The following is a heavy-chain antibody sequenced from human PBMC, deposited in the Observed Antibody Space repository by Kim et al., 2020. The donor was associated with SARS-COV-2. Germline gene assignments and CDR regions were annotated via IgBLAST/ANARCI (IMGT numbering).Heavy chain of an antibody. Sequence: SETLSLTCTVSGGSISSGSYYWSWIRQPAGKGLEWIGRIYTSGSTNYNPSLKSRVTISVDTSKNQFSLKLSSVTAADTAVYYCASGSLRRYYYGSGSYYYYGMDVWGQGTTVTVSS. V-gene: IGHV4-61*02. CDR2: IYTSGST. D-gene: IGHD3-10*01. CDR3: ASGSLRRYYYGSGSYYYYGMDV. CDR1: GGSISSGSYY. J-gene: IGHJ6*02.